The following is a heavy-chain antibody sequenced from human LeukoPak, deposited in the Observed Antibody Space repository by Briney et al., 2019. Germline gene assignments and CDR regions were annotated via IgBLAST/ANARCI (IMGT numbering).Heavy chain of an antibody. D-gene: IGHD3-3*01. CDR3: ATTHYNFYDLDH. J-gene: IGHJ4*02. CDR1: GFIFSSAW. CDR2: IKTETDGWTT. V-gene: IGHV3-15*01. Sequence: PGGSLRLSCAASGFIFSSAWMSWVRQSPGKGLEWVGHIKTETDGWTTDYAAPVKGRFTISRDDSKNTVYLQMNSLKTEDTAVYYRATTHYNFYDLDHWGQGTLVTVSS.